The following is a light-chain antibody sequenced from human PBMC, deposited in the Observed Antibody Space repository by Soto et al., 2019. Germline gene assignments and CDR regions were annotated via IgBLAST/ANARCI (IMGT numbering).Light chain of an antibody. Sequence: EIVLTQSPGTLSLSPGERATLSCRASQSVSSTYLAWYQHKLGQAPRLLIYGASSKASGIPDRFSGSGSGTDFTLTITRLEPEDFAVYYCQQYGSSPRLFGQGTKVDIK. J-gene: IGKJ1*01. V-gene: IGKV3-20*01. CDR3: QQYGSSPRL. CDR2: GAS. CDR1: QSVSSTY.